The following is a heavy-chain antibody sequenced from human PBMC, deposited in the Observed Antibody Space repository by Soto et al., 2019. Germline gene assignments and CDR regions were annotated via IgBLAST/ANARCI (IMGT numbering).Heavy chain of an antibody. J-gene: IGHJ6*02. D-gene: IGHD3-22*01. Sequence: EVQLLESGGGLVQPGGSLRLSCAASGFTFSSYAMSWVRQAPGKGLEWVSAISGSGISTYYTNPVKGRFTIARDNSMNTLYLQVSSLRAEDTAVYYCAKDRYDSGGYQLLDVWGQGTTVTVSS. CDR3: AKDRYDSGGYQLLDV. V-gene: IGHV3-23*01. CDR1: GFTFSSYA. CDR2: ISGSGIST.